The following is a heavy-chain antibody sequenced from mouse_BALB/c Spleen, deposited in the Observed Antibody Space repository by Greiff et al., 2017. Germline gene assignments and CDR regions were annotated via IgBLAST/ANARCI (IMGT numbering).Heavy chain of an antibody. CDR2: ISYSGST. CDR1: GYSITSDYA. CDR3: ARWDYEFDY. V-gene: IGHV3-2*02. Sequence: EVQGVESGPGLVKPSQSLSLTCTVTGYSITSDYAWNWIRQFPGNKLEWMGYISYSGSTSYNPSLKSRISITRDTSKNQFFLQLNSVTTEDTATYYCARWDYEFDYWGQGTTLTVSS. J-gene: IGHJ2*01. D-gene: IGHD2-4*01.